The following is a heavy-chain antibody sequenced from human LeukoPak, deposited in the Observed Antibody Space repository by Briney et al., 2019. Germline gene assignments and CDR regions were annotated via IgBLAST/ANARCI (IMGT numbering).Heavy chain of an antibody. Sequence: ASVKVSCKASGYTFTSYGISWVRQATGQGLEWMGWMNPNSGNTGYAQKFQGGVTMTRNTSISTAYMELSSLRSEDTAVYYCASVSQGHSYAFDIWGQGTMVTVSS. V-gene: IGHV1-8*02. J-gene: IGHJ3*02. D-gene: IGHD5-18*01. CDR1: GYTFTSYG. CDR2: MNPNSGNT. CDR3: ASVSQGHSYAFDI.